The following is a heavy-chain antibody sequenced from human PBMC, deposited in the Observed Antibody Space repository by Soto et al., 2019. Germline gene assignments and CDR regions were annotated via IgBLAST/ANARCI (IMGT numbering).Heavy chain of an antibody. CDR1: GYSFTYYW. V-gene: IGHV5-51*01. D-gene: IGHD2-15*01. CDR2: IYPNDADT. Sequence: PGESLKISCKGSGYSFTYYWIAWVRQRPGKDLERMGIIYPNDADTRYSPSFQGQVTISADKSISTAYLQWSGLKASDTAIYYCARQLPYGGNSYYGMDVWGQGTTVTVSS. J-gene: IGHJ6*02. CDR3: ARQLPYGGNSYYGMDV.